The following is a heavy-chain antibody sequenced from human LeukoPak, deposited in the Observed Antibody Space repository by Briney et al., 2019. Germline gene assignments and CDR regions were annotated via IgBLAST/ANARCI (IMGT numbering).Heavy chain of an antibody. CDR1: GYTFTSYG. D-gene: IGHD1-1*01. Sequence: ASVKVSCKASGYTFTSYGISWVRQAPGQGLEWMGWISAYNGNTNYAQKFQGRVTITTDESTSTAYMELSSLRSEDTAVYYCARGGYVGYYFDYWGQGTLVTVSS. CDR3: ARGGYVGYYFDY. J-gene: IGHJ4*02. CDR2: ISAYNGNT. V-gene: IGHV1-18*01.